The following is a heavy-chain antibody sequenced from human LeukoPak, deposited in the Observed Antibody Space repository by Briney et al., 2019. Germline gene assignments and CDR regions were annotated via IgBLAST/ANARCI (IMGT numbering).Heavy chain of an antibody. CDR3: ARLYYYVSGTYSRYFDY. Sequence: GGSLRLSCAASGFTASSNYMTWVRQAPGKGLEWVSIIYSGGTTYYADSVKGRFTISRDNSKNTLYLQMNSLRAEDTAVYYCARLYYYVSGTYSRYFDYWGQGTLVTVSS. V-gene: IGHV3-53*01. CDR2: IYSGGTT. CDR1: GFTASSNY. D-gene: IGHD3-10*01. J-gene: IGHJ4*02.